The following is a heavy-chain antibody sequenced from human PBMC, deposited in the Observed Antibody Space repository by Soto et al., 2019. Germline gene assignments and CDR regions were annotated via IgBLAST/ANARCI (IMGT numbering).Heavy chain of an antibody. Sequence: SGGSLRLSCAASGFTFSSYAMHWVRQAPGKGLEWVAVISYDGSNKYYADSVKGRFTISRDNSKNTLYLQMNSLRAEDTAVYYCARDTYTIFGVVTPYYGMDVWGQGTTVTVSS. CDR3: ARDTYTIFGVVTPYYGMDV. V-gene: IGHV3-30-3*01. CDR2: ISYDGSNK. J-gene: IGHJ6*02. CDR1: GFTFSSYA. D-gene: IGHD3-3*01.